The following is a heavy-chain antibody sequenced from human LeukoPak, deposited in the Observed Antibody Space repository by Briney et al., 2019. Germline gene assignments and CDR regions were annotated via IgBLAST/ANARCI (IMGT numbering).Heavy chain of an antibody. V-gene: IGHV4-61*02. Sequence: SETLSLTCTVSGDSISSGDYYWSWIRQPAGKGLEWIGRISSSGSTNYNPSLKSRVTISVDTSKNQFSLKLSSVTAADTAVYYCARGGGITIFNWFDPWGQGTLVTVSS. CDR1: GDSISSGDYY. CDR2: ISSSGST. J-gene: IGHJ5*02. D-gene: IGHD3-3*01. CDR3: ARGGGITIFNWFDP.